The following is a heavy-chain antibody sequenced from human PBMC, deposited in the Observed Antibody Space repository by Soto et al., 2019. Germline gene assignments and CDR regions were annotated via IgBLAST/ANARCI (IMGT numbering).Heavy chain of an antibody. CDR3: ARDPVRLTHFDY. Sequence: SETLSLTCTVDSISTYYWNWIRQPPGKGLEWIGYIYYLGRTNYNSSLKSRITMSIDTSKNQFSLKLSSVTAADTAIYYCARDPVRLTHFDYWGPGAPVTVSS. D-gene: IGHD2-15*01. CDR1: DSISTYY. J-gene: IGHJ4*02. V-gene: IGHV4-59*01. CDR2: IYYLGRT.